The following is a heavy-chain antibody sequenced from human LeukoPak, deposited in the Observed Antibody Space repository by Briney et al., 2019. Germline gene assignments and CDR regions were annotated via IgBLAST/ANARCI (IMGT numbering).Heavy chain of an antibody. CDR2: INLDGSDI. Sequence: GGSLRLSCAASGFSFSTHSMNWLRQAPGKGLEWISFINLDGSDIHYGESVKGRFTISRDNAKNSLYLEMHTLRADDTAVYYCAGDGVGALPGDAFDIWSQGTLVTVSS. V-gene: IGHV3-21*05. D-gene: IGHD6-6*01. CDR1: GFSFSTHS. CDR3: AGDGVGALPGDAFDI. J-gene: IGHJ3*02.